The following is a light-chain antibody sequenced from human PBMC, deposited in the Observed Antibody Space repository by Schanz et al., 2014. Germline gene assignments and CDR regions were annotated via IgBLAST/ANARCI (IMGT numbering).Light chain of an antibody. V-gene: IGLV2-23*02. CDR1: SSDVGGYNY. CDR3: CSYAGSSTLL. Sequence: QSALTQPASVSGSPGQSITISCTGTSSDVGGYNYVSWYQQHPGKAPKLMIYDVSNRPSGVSDRFSGSKSGNTASLTISGLQAEDEADYYCCSYAGSSTLLFGGGTKVTVL. J-gene: IGLJ2*01. CDR2: DVS.